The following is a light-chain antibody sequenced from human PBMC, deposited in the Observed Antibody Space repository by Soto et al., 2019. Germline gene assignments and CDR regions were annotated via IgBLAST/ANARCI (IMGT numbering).Light chain of an antibody. CDR2: NTD. Sequence: QSVLAQPPSASGILGQTVIITCSGSTSNIGTNYVNWYQQFPGTAPKLLIYNTDRRPSGVPDRLSGSKSGTSAYLAIGGLRSEDEADYYCSAWDDTVDVHVLFGGGTKLTVL. CDR1: TSNIGTNY. CDR3: SAWDDTVDVHVL. J-gene: IGLJ3*02. V-gene: IGLV1-47*02.